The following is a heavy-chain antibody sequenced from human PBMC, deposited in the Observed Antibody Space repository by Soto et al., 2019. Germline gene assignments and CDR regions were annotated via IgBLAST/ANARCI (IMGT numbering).Heavy chain of an antibody. Sequence: SETLSLTCTVSGGSISSSSYYWGWIRQPPGKGLEWIGSIYYSGSTYYNPSLKSRVTISVDTSKNQFSLKLSSVTAADTAVYYCARLNLRFPRPTVTKEYNWFDPWGQGTLVTVSS. D-gene: IGHD4-17*01. CDR2: IYYSGST. J-gene: IGHJ5*02. CDR1: GGSISSSSYY. CDR3: ARLNLRFPRPTVTKEYNWFDP. V-gene: IGHV4-39*01.